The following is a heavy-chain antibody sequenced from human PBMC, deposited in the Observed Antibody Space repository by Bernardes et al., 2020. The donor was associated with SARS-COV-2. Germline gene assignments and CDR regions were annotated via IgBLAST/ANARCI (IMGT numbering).Heavy chain of an antibody. D-gene: IGHD5-18*01. J-gene: IGHJ6*02. CDR2: ISGSGGST. CDR3: AGQPKYYYYGMDV. CDR1: GFTFSSYA. V-gene: IGHV3-23*01. Sequence: VSLRLSCAASGFTFSSYAMSWVRQAPGKGLEWVSAISGSGGSTYYADSVKGRFTISRDNSKNTLYLQMNSLRAEDTAVYYCAGQPKYYYYGMDVWGQGTTVTVSS.